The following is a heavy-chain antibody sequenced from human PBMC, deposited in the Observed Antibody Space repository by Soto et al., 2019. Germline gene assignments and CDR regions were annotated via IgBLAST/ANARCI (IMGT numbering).Heavy chain of an antibody. V-gene: IGHV3-30-3*01. CDR2: ISYDGSNK. Sequence: QVQLVESGGGVVQPGRSLRLSCAASGFTFSSYAMHWVRQAPGKGLEWVAVISYDGSNKYYADSVKGRFTISRDNSKNTLYLQMNCLRGEGTAVYYCARYYTSGNYWGEGTLVTVSS. J-gene: IGHJ4*02. CDR3: ARYYTSGNY. D-gene: IGHD1-26*01. CDR1: GFTFSSYA.